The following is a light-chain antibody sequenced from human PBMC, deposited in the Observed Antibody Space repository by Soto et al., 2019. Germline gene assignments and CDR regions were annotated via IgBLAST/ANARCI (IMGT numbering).Light chain of an antibody. CDR3: QAYDYSLTASV. J-gene: IGLJ3*02. CDR1: SSNLGAGYD. V-gene: IGLV1-40*01. CDR2: GNR. Sequence: QTVLTQPPSVSGAPGQRVTISCTGNSSNLGAGYDVHWYRQLPGAAPKLVIFGNRNRPSGVPERFSGSKSGTSASLAITGLQGEDEADYYCQAYDYSLTASVFGGGTKVTVL.